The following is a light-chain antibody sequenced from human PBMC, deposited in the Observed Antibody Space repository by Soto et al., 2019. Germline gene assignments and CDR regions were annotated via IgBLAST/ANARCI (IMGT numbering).Light chain of an antibody. J-gene: IGKJ1*01. CDR2: AAS. Sequence: DIQLTQSPSTLSASVGDRVTITCRASQTISSWLAWYQQKPGKAPKLLIYAASTLKSGVPSRFSGSGSGTEFTLTISTLQPDDFATYYCQQHNSYSGAFGQGTKVDIK. CDR1: QTISSW. CDR3: QQHNSYSGA. V-gene: IGKV1-5*03.